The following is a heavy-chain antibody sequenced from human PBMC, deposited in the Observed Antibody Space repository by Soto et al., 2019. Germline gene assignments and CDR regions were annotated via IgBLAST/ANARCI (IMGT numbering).Heavy chain of an antibody. Sequence: QVQLVESGGGVVQPGRSLRLSCAASGFTFSTYGMHWVRQAPGKGLEWVAVILYDGSNKYYADSVKGRFTISRDNPKNTLYLQMNSLRAEDTSVYYCATGGSWWYFDLWGRGTLVTVSS. CDR1: GFTFSTYG. J-gene: IGHJ2*01. V-gene: IGHV3-33*01. CDR2: ILYDGSNK. D-gene: IGHD1-26*01. CDR3: ATGGSWWYFDL.